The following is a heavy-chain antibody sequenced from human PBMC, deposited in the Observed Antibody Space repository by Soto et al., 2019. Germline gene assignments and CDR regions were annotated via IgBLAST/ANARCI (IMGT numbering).Heavy chain of an antibody. J-gene: IGHJ4*02. CDR1: GGTFSSYA. D-gene: IGHD2-15*01. V-gene: IGHV1-69*01. Sequence: QVQLVQSGAEVKKPGSSVKVSCQASGGTFSSYAISWVRQAPGQGLEWMGGIIPIFGTANYAQKFQGRVTITADESTSTDYMELSSLRSEDTAVYYCARAPRYCSGGSCYHDWGQGTLVTVSS. CDR3: ARAPRYCSGGSCYHD. CDR2: IIPIFGTA.